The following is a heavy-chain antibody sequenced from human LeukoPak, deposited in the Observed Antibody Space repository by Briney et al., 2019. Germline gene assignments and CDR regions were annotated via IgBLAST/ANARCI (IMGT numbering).Heavy chain of an antibody. D-gene: IGHD3-3*01. V-gene: IGHV3-53*01. Sequence: GGSLRLSCAASGFTVSSNYMSWVRQAPGKGLEWVSVIYSGGSTYYADSVKGRFTISRGNSKNTLYLQMNSLRAEDTAVHYCASSPILSRFDYWGQGTLVTVSS. CDR3: ASSPILSRFDY. CDR2: IYSGGST. J-gene: IGHJ4*02. CDR1: GFTVSSNY.